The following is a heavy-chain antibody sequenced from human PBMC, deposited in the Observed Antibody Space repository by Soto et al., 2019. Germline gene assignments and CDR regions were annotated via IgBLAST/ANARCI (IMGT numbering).Heavy chain of an antibody. CDR3: ARLEGDSSGYYFNYYYGMDV. J-gene: IGHJ6*02. CDR1: GGSFSGYY. D-gene: IGHD3-22*01. Sequence: SETLSLTCAVYGGSFSGYYWSWIRQPPGKGLEWIGEINHSGSTNYNPSLKSRVTISVDTSKNQFSLKLSSVTAADTAVYYCARLEGDSSGYYFNYYYGMDVWGQGTTVTVSS. CDR2: INHSGST. V-gene: IGHV4-34*01.